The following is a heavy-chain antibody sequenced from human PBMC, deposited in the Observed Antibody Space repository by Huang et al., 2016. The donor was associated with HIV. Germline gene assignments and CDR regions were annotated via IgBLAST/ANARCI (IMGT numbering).Heavy chain of an antibody. CDR1: GGSISSRTSS. J-gene: IGHJ3*02. D-gene: IGHD3-22*01. V-gene: IGHV4-39*01. Sequence: QLQLQESGPGLVKPSETLSLTCPVSGGSISSRTSSWGWIRQPPEKGLEWIGSIYYTGTTYYNPSLKRRVTIAVETSKNQFSLRLSSVTAADSAVYYCARQLRVVVIGPGLDAFDIWGQGTMVTVSS. CDR2: IYYTGTT. CDR3: ARQLRVVVIGPGLDAFDI.